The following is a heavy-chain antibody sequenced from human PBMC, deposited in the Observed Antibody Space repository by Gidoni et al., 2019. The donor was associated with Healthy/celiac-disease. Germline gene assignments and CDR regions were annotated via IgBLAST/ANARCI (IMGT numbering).Heavy chain of an antibody. V-gene: IGHV3-53*04. CDR1: GFTVSRNY. Sequence: EVQLVESGGGLVQPGGSLRLSCAASGFTVSRNYMSWVRQAPGKGLEWVSVIYSGGSTYYADSVKGRFTISRHNSKNTLYLQMNSLRAEDTAVYYCAREGVLLTTRYYYGMDVWGQGTTVTVSS. D-gene: IGHD4-4*01. CDR2: IYSGGST. CDR3: AREGVLLTTRYYYGMDV. J-gene: IGHJ6*02.